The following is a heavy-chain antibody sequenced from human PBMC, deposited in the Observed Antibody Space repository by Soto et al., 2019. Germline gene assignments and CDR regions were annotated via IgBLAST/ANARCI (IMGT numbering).Heavy chain of an antibody. Sequence: EVQLVESGGGLVQPGRSLRLSCAASGFTFDDYAMQWVRRVPGQGLEWVSSISWNSNIIGYADSVKGRFTISRDNAKNSLYLQMNSLRPEDTALYYCAKGGPDGFCSGGRCYFDYWGQGTLVTVSS. CDR2: ISWNSNII. CDR1: GFTFDDYA. D-gene: IGHD2-15*01. V-gene: IGHV3-9*01. CDR3: AKGGPDGFCSGGRCYFDY. J-gene: IGHJ4*02.